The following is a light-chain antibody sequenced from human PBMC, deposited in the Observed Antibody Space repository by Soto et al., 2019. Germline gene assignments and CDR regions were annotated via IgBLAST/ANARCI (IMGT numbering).Light chain of an antibody. CDR1: QSITIY. CDR3: QQSYSTLWT. Sequence: DIQMTQSPSSLSASVGDRVIITCRASQSITIYLNWYQQKPGKAPKLLIYAASSLQSGVPSRFSGSGSGTDFTLTISSLQPEDFATYYCQQSYSTLWTFGQGTKADNK. V-gene: IGKV1-39*01. CDR2: AAS. J-gene: IGKJ1*01.